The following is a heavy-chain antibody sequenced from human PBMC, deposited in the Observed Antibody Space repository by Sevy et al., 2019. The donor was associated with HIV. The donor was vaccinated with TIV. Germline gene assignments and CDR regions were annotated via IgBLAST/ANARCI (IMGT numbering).Heavy chain of an antibody. CDR1: GFTFSNYA. CDR3: ASGDTTMITVLDY. V-gene: IGHV3-23*01. J-gene: IGHJ4*02. D-gene: IGHD5-18*01. Sequence: GVSLRLSCGASGFTFSNYAMSWVRQAPGKGPEWVSGINNGGSTYYADSVKGRFTISRDNSKKMVFLQMNSLRAEDTAVYYCASGDTTMITVLDYWGQGALVTVSS. CDR2: INNGGST.